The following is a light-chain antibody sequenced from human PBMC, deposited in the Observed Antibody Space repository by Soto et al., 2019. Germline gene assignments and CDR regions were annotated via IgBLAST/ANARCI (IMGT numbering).Light chain of an antibody. CDR2: SNN. V-gene: IGLV1-44*01. CDR1: SSKIGSNT. Sequence: QSVLTQPPSASGTPGQRVTISCSGTSSKIGSNTVNWYQQLPGTAPKLLIYSNNKRPSGVPDRFSGSKSGTSASLAISGLQSEDGADYYCEAWDDSLNGVVFGGGTKLTV. J-gene: IGLJ2*01. CDR3: EAWDDSLNGVV.